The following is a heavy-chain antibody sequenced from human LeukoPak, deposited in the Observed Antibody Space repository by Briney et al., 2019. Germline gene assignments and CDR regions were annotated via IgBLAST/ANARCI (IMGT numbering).Heavy chain of an antibody. V-gene: IGHV1-2*02. Sequence: ASVRVSCKASGYTFTSYYMSWVRQAPGQGLEWMEWINPNSGGTNYAQKFQGRVTMTRDTSISTAYMELSRLRSDDTAVYYCASGVYSYGLTLYGMDVWGQGTTVTVSS. D-gene: IGHD5-18*01. CDR2: INPNSGGT. J-gene: IGHJ6*02. CDR3: ASGVYSYGLTLYGMDV. CDR1: GYTFTSYY.